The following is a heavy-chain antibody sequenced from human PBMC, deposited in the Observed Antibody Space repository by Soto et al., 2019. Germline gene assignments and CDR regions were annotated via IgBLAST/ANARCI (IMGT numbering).Heavy chain of an antibody. D-gene: IGHD3-10*01. CDR2: INHSGST. CDR1: GGSFSGYY. V-gene: IGHV4-34*01. CDR3: ARGGVPGRYYYGSGSPNWFDP. Sequence: SETLSLTCAVYGGSFSGYYWIWIRQPPGKGLEWIGEINHSGSTNYNPSLKSRVTISVDTSKNQFSLKLSSVTAADTAVYYCARGGVPGRYYYGSGSPNWFDPWGQGTLVTVSS. J-gene: IGHJ5*02.